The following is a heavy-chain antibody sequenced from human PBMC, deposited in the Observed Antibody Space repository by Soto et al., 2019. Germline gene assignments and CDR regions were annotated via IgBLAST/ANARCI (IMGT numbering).Heavy chain of an antibody. CDR3: ARAADILTGYRLDV. CDR2: IYYSGST. Sequence: KASETVSLTCTVSGGSISSGGYYWTWIRQHPGKGLEWIGYIYYSGSTYYNPSLKSRVTISVDTSKNQFSLKLSSVTAADTAVYYCARAADILTGYRLDVWGQGTTVTVSS. D-gene: IGHD3-9*01. CDR1: GGSISSGGYY. J-gene: IGHJ6*02. V-gene: IGHV4-31*03.